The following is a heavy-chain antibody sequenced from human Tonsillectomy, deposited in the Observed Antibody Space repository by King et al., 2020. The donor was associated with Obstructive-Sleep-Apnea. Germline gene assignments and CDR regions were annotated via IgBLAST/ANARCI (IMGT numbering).Heavy chain of an antibody. J-gene: IGHJ4*02. D-gene: IGHD3-22*01. CDR1: GFTFDDYI. CDR3: AKDMVSYYDSSGYYGFDY. CDR2: ISWGCGST. V-gene: IGHV3-43*01. Sequence: VQLVESGGVLVQPGGSLRLSCAASGFTFDDYIMHWVRQAPGKGLEWVSLISWGCGSTYYADSGKGRFTISRDNRKNCLYLQMNSLKTEDTALYYCAKDMVSYYDSSGYYGFDYWGQGTLVTVSS.